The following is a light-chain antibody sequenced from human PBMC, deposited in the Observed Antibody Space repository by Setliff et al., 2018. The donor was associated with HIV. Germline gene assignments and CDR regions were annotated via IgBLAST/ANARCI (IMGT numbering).Light chain of an antibody. J-gene: IGLJ3*02. CDR1: SSDIAAYKL. V-gene: IGLV2-14*03. CDR3: SSFTISTTWV. Sequence: QSALAQPASVSGSPGQSITISCSGTSSDIAAYKLVSWYQQHPGKAPKIMISDVSSRPSGVSNRFSGSKSGSTASLTISGLQPEDEADYYCSSFTISTTWVFGGGTKVTVL. CDR2: DVS.